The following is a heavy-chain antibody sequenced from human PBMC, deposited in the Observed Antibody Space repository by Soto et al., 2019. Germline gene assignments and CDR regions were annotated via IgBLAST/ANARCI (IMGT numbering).Heavy chain of an antibody. CDR1: GFTFSSYS. Sequence: GGSLRLACAASGFTFSSYSMSWVRQAPGKGLEWVSSISSSSGYIYYADSLKGRFTISRDNAKKSVYLQVNSLRAEDTAVYYCARGAVAGAGIPTYYFAYCGHGTLVTVSS. D-gene: IGHD6-13*01. V-gene: IGHV3-21*01. CDR3: ARGAVAGAGIPTYYFAY. CDR2: ISSSSGYI. J-gene: IGHJ4*01.